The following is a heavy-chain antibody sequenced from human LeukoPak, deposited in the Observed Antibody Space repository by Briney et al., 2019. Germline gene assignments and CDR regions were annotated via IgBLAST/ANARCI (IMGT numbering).Heavy chain of an antibody. D-gene: IGHD5-24*01. CDR2: IRYDGSNK. V-gene: IGHV3-30*02. J-gene: IGHJ6*03. CDR3: AKDWGDGYNTMDYYYYYMDV. Sequence: PGGSLRLSCAASGFTFSSYGMHWFRQAPDKGLEWVAFIRYDGSNKCYADSVKGRFTISRDNSKNTLYLQMNSLRAEDTAVYYCAKDWGDGYNTMDYYYYYMDVWGKGTTVTVSS. CDR1: GFTFSSYG.